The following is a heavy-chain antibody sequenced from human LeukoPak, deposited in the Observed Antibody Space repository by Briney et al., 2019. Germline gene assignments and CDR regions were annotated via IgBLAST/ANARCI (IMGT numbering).Heavy chain of an antibody. CDR2: ISWNSGTI. CDR1: GFTFDGYA. CDR3: AKAKYYDILTGPTNHWHFDL. J-gene: IGHJ2*01. D-gene: IGHD3-9*01. V-gene: IGHV3-9*01. Sequence: QPGGSLRLSCAVSGFTFDGYAMHWVRQESGKGLEWVSGISWNSGTIVYADSVKGRFTTSRDNAKNSLFLQMNSLRPEDTALYYCAKAKYYDILTGPTNHWHFDLWGRGTLVAVSS.